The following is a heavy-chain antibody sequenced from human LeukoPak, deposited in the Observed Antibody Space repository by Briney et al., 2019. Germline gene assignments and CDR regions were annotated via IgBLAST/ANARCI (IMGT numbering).Heavy chain of an antibody. Sequence: GGSLRLSCAASGFTFSSYAMHWVRQAPGKGLEWVAVISYDGSNKYYADSVKGRFTISRDNSKNTLYLQMNSLRAEDTAVYYCARDHMVRGVILYHGMDVWGKGTTVTVSS. CDR3: ARDHMVRGVILYHGMDV. D-gene: IGHD3-10*01. J-gene: IGHJ6*04. V-gene: IGHV3-30*04. CDR1: GFTFSSYA. CDR2: ISYDGSNK.